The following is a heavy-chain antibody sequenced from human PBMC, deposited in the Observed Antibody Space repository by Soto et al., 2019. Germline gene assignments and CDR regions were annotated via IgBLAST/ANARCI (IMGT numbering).Heavy chain of an antibody. CDR3: ARPSDVGLASSFEY. J-gene: IGHJ4*02. CDR1: GYSFTNYW. Sequence: LGESLKISCQGSGYSFTNYWIGWVRQMPGTGLEWLGIIYPGNSNTRYSPPFEGQVTMSADKSINTAYLQWSSLRASDTAIYFCARPSDVGLASSFEYWGQGTQVTVSS. V-gene: IGHV5-51*01. CDR2: IYPGNSNT.